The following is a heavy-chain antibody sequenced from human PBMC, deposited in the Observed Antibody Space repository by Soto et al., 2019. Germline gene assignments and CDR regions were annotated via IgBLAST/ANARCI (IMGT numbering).Heavy chain of an antibody. CDR3: ARGLEHCSGGSCYPGDGDY. CDR2: ISSSSSTI. V-gene: IGHV3-48*02. Sequence: EVQLVESGGGLVQPGGSLRLSCAASGFTFSSYSKNWVRQAPGKGLEWVSYISSSSSTIYYADSVKGRFTISRDNAKNSLYLQMNSLRDEDTAVYYCARGLEHCSGGSCYPGDGDYWGQGTLVTVSS. J-gene: IGHJ4*02. D-gene: IGHD2-15*01. CDR1: GFTFSSYS.